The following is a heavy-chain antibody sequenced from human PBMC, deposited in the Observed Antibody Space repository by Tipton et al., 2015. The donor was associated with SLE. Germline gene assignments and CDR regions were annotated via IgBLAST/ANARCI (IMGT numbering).Heavy chain of an antibody. CDR1: GFTFSNAW. CDR3: TSGEFYDNSCFQYGDALDT. J-gene: IGHJ3*02. V-gene: IGHV3-15*07. Sequence: QLVQSGGGLVKPGGSLRLSCAASGFTFSNAWMNWVRQAPGKVLEWVGRIKSKTVGGKTDYAAPVKGRFTISRDDSKNTLYLQMNSLKTEDTGVYYCTSGEFYDNSCFQYGDALDTWGQGTIVSITS. CDR2: IKSKTVGGKT. D-gene: IGHD3-22*01.